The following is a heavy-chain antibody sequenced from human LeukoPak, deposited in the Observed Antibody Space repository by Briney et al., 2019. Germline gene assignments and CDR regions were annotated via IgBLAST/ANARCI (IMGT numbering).Heavy chain of an antibody. CDR2: IKQDGSEK. CDR1: GFTFSSYW. Sequence: PGGSLRLSCAASGFTFSSYWMSWVRQAPGKGLEWVANIKQDGSEKYYVDSVKGRFTISRDNAKNSLYLQMNSLRAEDTAVYYCASWVHSGYALPFDYWGQGTLVTVSS. J-gene: IGHJ4*02. V-gene: IGHV3-7*01. CDR3: ASWVHSGYALPFDY. D-gene: IGHD5-12*01.